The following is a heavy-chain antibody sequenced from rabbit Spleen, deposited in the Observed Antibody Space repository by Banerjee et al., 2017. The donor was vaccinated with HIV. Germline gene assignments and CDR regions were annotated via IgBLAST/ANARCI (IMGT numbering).Heavy chain of an antibody. CDR1: GFTLSSYYM. CDR2: INIATGKS. CDR3: ARDLVTAIGWNFAL. V-gene: IGHV1S45*01. Sequence: QEQLKESGGGLVQPGGSLKLSCKASGFTLSSYYMNWVRQAPGKGLEWITCINIATGKSVYASWVSGRFIMSRTSSTTVTLQMTSLTAADTATYFCARDLVTAIGWNFALWGPGTLVTVS. D-gene: IGHD7-1*01. J-gene: IGHJ4*01.